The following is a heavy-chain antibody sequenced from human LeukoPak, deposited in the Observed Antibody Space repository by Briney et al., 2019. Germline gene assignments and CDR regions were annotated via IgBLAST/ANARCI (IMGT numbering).Heavy chain of an antibody. J-gene: IGHJ4*02. CDR3: AKDYGAARGYFDY. V-gene: IGHV3-23*01. Sequence: PGGSLRLSCAASGFTFSSYGMSWVRQAPGKGLEWVSAISGSGGSTYYADSVKGRFTISRDNSKNTLYLQMNSLRAEDTAVYYCAKDYGAARGYFDYWGQGTLVTVSS. CDR2: ISGSGGST. D-gene: IGHD4-17*01. CDR1: GFTFSSYG.